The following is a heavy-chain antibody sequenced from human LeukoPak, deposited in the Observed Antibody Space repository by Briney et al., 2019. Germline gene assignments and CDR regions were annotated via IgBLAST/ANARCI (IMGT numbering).Heavy chain of an antibody. CDR2: IHYSGST. Sequence: PSETLSLTCTVSGGSISSSSYYWGWIRQPPGKGLEWIGSIHYSGSTYYNPSLKSRVTISVDTSKNQFSLKLSSVTAADTAVYYCARVPPGAPTDYWGQGTLVTVSS. D-gene: IGHD3-10*01. CDR1: GGSISSSSYY. V-gene: IGHV4-39*07. CDR3: ARVPPGAPTDY. J-gene: IGHJ4*02.